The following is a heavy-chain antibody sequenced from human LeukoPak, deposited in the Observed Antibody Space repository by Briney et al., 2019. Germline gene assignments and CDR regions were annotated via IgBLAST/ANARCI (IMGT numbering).Heavy chain of an antibody. J-gene: IGHJ4*02. CDR3: TKGLYGSGSSPDF. CDR1: GFTFRKYA. Sequence: AGGSLRLSCAVSGFTFRKYAMTWVRQAPGKGLEWVSGINDSGSSTYYADSVNGRLTISRDNAKNTVYLQMSSLRVEDTAVYYCTKGLYGSGSSPDFWGQGTLVTVSS. D-gene: IGHD3-10*01. V-gene: IGHV3-23*01. CDR2: INDSGSST.